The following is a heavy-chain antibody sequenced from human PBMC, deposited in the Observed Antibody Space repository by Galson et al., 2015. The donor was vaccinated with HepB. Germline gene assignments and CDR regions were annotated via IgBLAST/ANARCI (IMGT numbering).Heavy chain of an antibody. Sequence: SVKVSCKASGYTFTGYYMHWVRQAPGQGLEWMGWINPNSGGTNYAQKFQGRVTMTRDTSISTAYMELSRLRSDDTAVYYCAKGIAVAGELDAFDIWGQGTMVTVSS. CDR2: INPNSGGT. CDR3: AKGIAVAGELDAFDI. V-gene: IGHV1-2*02. J-gene: IGHJ3*02. D-gene: IGHD6-19*01. CDR1: GYTFTGYY.